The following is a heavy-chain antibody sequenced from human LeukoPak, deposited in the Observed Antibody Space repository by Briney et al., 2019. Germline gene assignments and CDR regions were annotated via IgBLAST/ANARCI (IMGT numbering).Heavy chain of an antibody. CDR1: GGSISSYY. CDR3: ASGSYDSSGRPF. J-gene: IGHJ4*02. D-gene: IGHD3-22*01. CDR2: IYYSGST. Sequence: SETLSLTSTVSGGSISSYYWSWIRQPPGKGLEWIGYIYYSGSTNYNPSLKSRVTISVDTSKNRFSLKLSSVTAADTAVYYCASGSYDSSGRPFWGQRTLVTVSS. V-gene: IGHV4-59*01.